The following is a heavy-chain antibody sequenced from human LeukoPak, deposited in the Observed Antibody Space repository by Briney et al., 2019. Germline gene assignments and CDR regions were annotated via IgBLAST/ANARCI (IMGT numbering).Heavy chain of an antibody. D-gene: IGHD3-3*01. CDR3: ARSRGNYDFWSGYYFYYYYMDV. V-gene: IGHV4-4*07. J-gene: IGHJ6*03. CDR2: IYTSGST. Sequence: SETLSLTCTVAGGSISSYYWSWIRQPAGKGLEWIGRIYTSGSTNYNPSLKSRVTMSVDTSKNQSSLKLSSVTAAGTAVYYCARSRGNYDFWSGYYFYYYYMDVWGKGTTVTVSS. CDR1: GGSISSYY.